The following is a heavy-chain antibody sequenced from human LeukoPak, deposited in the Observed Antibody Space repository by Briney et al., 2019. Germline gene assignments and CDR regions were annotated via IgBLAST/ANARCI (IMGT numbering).Heavy chain of an antibody. J-gene: IGHJ4*02. CDR1: GGSVSSGSYY. CDR3: ARLREEDFDY. V-gene: IGHV4-61*01. D-gene: IGHD3-10*01. CDR2: IYYSGST. Sequence: PSETLSLTCTVSGGSVSSGSYYWSWIRLPAGKGLEWIGYIYYSGSTNYNPSLKSRVTISVDTSKNQFSLKLSSVTAADTAVYYCARLREEDFDYWGQGTLVTVSS.